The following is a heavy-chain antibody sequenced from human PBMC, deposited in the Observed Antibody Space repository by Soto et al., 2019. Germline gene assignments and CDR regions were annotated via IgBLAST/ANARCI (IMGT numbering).Heavy chain of an antibody. CDR2: ISAYNGNT. D-gene: IGHD6-19*01. CDR1: GYTFTSYG. Sequence: ASVKVSCKASGYTFTSYGISWVRQAPGQGLEWMGWISAYNGNTNYAQKLQGRVTMTTDTSTSTAYMELRSLRSDDTAVYYCARHTSHQWLVWHDYYYGMDVWGQGTTVTVSS. CDR3: ARHTSHQWLVWHDYYYGMDV. V-gene: IGHV1-18*01. J-gene: IGHJ6*02.